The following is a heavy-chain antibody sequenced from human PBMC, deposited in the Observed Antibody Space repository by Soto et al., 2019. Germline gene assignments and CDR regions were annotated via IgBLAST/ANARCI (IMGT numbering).Heavy chain of an antibody. V-gene: IGHV3-7*01. D-gene: IGHD2-2*01. CDR2: IRQDGSDK. CDR1: GFTFSSYY. Sequence: EVQLVESGGGLVQPGGSLRLSCAASGFTFSSYYMSWVRQAPGKGLEWVANIRQDGSDKYYVDSVKGRFTISRDNAENSRYLQMNSMSAEDTAVYYCAREGIVVAPATSDDACDIWGQGTAVTVSS. J-gene: IGHJ3*02. CDR3: AREGIVVAPATSDDACDI.